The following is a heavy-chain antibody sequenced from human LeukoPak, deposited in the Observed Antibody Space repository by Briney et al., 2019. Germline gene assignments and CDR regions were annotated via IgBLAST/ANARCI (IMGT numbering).Heavy chain of an antibody. CDR2: IYYSGST. V-gene: IGHV4-39*01. J-gene: IGHJ6*03. CDR3: ARQLRGYTYGSPLEDYYYYMDV. CDR1: GGTISSSSYY. D-gene: IGHD5-18*01. Sequence: SETLSLTCTVSGGTISSSSYYWGWIRQPPGKGLEWIGSIYYSGSTYYNPSLKSRVTISVDTSKNQFSLKLSSVTAADTAVYYCARQLRGYTYGSPLEDYYYYMDVWGKGTTVTVSS.